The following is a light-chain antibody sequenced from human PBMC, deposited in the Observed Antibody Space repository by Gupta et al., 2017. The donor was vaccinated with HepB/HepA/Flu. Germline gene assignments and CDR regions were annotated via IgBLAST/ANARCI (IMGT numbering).Light chain of an antibody. J-gene: IGLJ2*01. Sequence: QSVLTQPPSVSGAPGQRVTISCPGSNSNIGAGYDVPWYQQLPGTAPKVLIYGNTNRPAGVPDRFSGSKSGTSASLAITGLQAEDEADYYCQSYDSGLSGSVFGGGTKLTVL. CDR3: QSYDSGLSGSV. CDR1: NSNIGAGYD. CDR2: GNT. V-gene: IGLV1-40*01.